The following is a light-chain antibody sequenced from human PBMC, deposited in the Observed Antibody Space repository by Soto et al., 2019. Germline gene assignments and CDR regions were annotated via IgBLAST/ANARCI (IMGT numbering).Light chain of an antibody. CDR1: QTVLFTSNNKNF. CDR3: QQYYRGPTT. V-gene: IGKV4-1*01. J-gene: IGKJ1*01. Sequence: DIVMTQSPESLAVSLGGRATIHCKSSQTVLFTSNNKNFLAWYQHKVGQPPKLLINWASIRESGVPDRFSGRGSGSDFSLTISNLQAEDVAVYYCQQYYRGPTTFGQGTKVDIK. CDR2: WAS.